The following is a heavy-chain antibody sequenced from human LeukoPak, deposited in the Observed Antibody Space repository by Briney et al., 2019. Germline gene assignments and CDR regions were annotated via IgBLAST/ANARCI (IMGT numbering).Heavy chain of an antibody. CDR3: AKDTPLFYHYYGIDV. CDR1: GLNLDAYA. V-gene: IGHV3-43*02. CDR2: ISGDGTIT. Sequence: GGSLRLSCAASGLNLDAYAMHWVRQAPGKGLEWVSLISGDGTITYYADSVHARCPTPTDNNKHSLFLEMNSLRSEATALYYCAKDTPLFYHYYGIDVWGQGTTVTVSS. J-gene: IGHJ6*02.